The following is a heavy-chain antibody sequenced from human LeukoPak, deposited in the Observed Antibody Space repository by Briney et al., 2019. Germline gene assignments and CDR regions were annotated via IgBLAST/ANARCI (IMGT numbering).Heavy chain of an antibody. J-gene: IGHJ5*02. CDR3: ARTAGYSSSWYSIGWFDP. CDR2: IYSGGST. CDR1: RFSFSDYD. D-gene: IGHD6-13*01. Sequence: GGSLRLSCRASRFSFSDYDMHWVRQAPGKGLEWVSVIYSGGSTYYADSVKGRFTISRDNSKNTLYLQMNSLRAEDTAVYYCARTAGYSSSWYSIGWFDPWGQGTLVTVSS. V-gene: IGHV3-53*01.